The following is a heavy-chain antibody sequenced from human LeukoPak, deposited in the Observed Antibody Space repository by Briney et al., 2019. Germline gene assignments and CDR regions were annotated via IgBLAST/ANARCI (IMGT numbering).Heavy chain of an antibody. J-gene: IGHJ2*01. CDR3: ASAASPATWASWYLDL. D-gene: IGHD7-27*01. V-gene: IGHV4-59*01. CDR1: GGSISSYY. Sequence: AETLSLTCQVFGGSISSYYWSWIRQSPGKGLEYIGYIHYTGSTTYTPSLRSRVSISVDTSKNYFSLKLTSVTAADTGPYYCASAASPATWASWYLDLWCRGTLVTVSS. CDR2: IHYTGST.